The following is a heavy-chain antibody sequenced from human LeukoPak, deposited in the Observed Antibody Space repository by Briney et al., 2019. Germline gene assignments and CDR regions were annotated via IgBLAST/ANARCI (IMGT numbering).Heavy chain of an antibody. V-gene: IGHV3-7*01. CDR3: VRSLRSADF. CDR2: IKTDGSEK. J-gene: IGHJ4*02. CDR1: GFTFSSYW. Sequence: PGGSLRLSCEASGFTFSSYWMSWVRQAPGKGLEWVANIKTDGSEKYYVDSVKGRFTISRDNAKNTLFLQMDSLRPEDTAVYYCVRSLRSADFWGQGTLVTVSS.